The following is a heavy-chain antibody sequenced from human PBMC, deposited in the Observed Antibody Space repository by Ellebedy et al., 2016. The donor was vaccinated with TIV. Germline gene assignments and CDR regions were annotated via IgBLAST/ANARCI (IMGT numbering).Heavy chain of an antibody. Sequence: MPSETLSLTCAVYGGSFSGYYWSWIRQPPGKGLEWIGEINHSGSTNYNPSLKGRVTISVDTSKNQFSLKLRSVTAAETAVYYCARGVAARYFGSREKTQRNGLDVWGQGTTVTVSS. CDR3: ARGVAARYFGSREKTQRNGLDV. J-gene: IGHJ6*02. V-gene: IGHV4-34*01. CDR2: INHSGST. CDR1: GGSFSGYY. D-gene: IGHD3-9*01.